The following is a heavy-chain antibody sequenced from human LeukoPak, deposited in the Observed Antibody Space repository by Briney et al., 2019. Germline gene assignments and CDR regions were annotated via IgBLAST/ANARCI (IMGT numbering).Heavy chain of an antibody. D-gene: IGHD2-2*01. CDR3: ARGGYKGYCSSTSCYLREYYFDY. J-gene: IGHJ4*02. V-gene: IGHV3-66*01. Sequence: GGSLRLSCAASGFTVSSNYMSWVRQAPGKGLEWVSVIYSGGSTYYADSVKGRFTISRDNSKNTLYLQMNSLRAEDTAVYYCARGGYKGYCSSTSCYLREYYFDYWGQGTLVTVSS. CDR2: IYSGGST. CDR1: GFTVSSNY.